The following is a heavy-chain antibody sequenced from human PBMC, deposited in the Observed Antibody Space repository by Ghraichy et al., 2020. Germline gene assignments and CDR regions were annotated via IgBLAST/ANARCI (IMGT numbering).Heavy chain of an antibody. CDR1: GFTFSSYA. CDR3: AKDPYYYDILAVYSDHAFDI. Sequence: GESLNISCAASGFTFSSYAMSWVRQAPGKGLEWVSAISGSGGSTYYADAVKGRFPISRNNSKNTLYLQMNSLRAEDTAVYYCAKDPYYYDILAVYSDHAFDIWGQGTMVTVSS. D-gene: IGHD3-9*01. J-gene: IGHJ3*02. V-gene: IGHV3-23*01. CDR2: ISGSGGST.